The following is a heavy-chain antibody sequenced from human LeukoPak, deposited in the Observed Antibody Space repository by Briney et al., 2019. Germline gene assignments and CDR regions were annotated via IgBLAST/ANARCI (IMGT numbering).Heavy chain of an antibody. CDR1: GGSISSGDHY. CDR3: ASGWLFLST. V-gene: IGHV4-30-4*08. CDR2: IYSSGST. Sequence: PSETLSLTCTVSGGSISSGDHYLSWIRQPPGKGLEWIGYIYSSGSTYYNPSLNSRVTTSIDTSKNQVSLNLSSVTAADTAVYYCASGWLFLSTWGQGTLVTVSS. J-gene: IGHJ5*02. D-gene: IGHD3-22*01.